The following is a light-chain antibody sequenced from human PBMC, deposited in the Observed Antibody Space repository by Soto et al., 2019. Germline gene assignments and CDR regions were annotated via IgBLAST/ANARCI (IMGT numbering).Light chain of an antibody. CDR2: DAS. Sequence: DIQMTQSPSSLSASVGDRVTITCRASQDINNCLCWYQQKPGKAPKLLIYDASNLETGVPSRFSGSGSGTDCTFTISRLQPEDVATYFCQQYKNLPYTFGQGTKVEI. V-gene: IGKV1-33*01. CDR1: QDINNC. J-gene: IGKJ2*01. CDR3: QQYKNLPYT.